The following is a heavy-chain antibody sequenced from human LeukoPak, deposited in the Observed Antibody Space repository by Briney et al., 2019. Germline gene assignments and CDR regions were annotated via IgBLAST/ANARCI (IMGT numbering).Heavy chain of an antibody. CDR2: INPSGGST. J-gene: IGHJ3*02. CDR1: GYTFTSYY. D-gene: IGHD3-22*01. Sequence: ASVKVSCKASGYTFTSYYMHWVRQAPGQGLEWMGIINPSGGSTSYAQKFQGRVTMTRDTSIRTVYMELSGLRSDDTAVYYCARDYYDSSGDGAFDIWGRGTMVTVSS. CDR3: ARDYYDSSGDGAFDI. V-gene: IGHV1-46*01.